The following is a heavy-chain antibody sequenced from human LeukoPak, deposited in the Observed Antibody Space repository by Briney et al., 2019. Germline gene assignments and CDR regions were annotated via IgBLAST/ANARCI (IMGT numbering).Heavy chain of an antibody. Sequence: VQPGRSLRLSCAASGFTFSSYTMHWVRQAPGKGLELVAVISYDGSNKHYADSVKERFTISRDNSNNTLYLQMNSLRVEDTAVYYCARAGPPRLWFGELLVWGQGTLVSVSS. CDR1: GFTFSSYT. CDR2: ISYDGSNK. D-gene: IGHD3-10*01. J-gene: IGHJ4*02. CDR3: ARAGPPRLWFGELLV. V-gene: IGHV3-30*04.